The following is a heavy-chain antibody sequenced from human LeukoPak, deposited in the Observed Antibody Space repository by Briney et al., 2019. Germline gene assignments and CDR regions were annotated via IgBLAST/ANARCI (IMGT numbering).Heavy chain of an antibody. Sequence: WVSTISGDGTETFYAHSVKGRFTISRDNSKNTHYLQMSSLRAEDTGIYYCAKGGHYSFFDYWGQGTLVTVSS. CDR3: AKGGHYSFFDY. J-gene: IGHJ4*02. CDR2: ISGDGTET. V-gene: IGHV3-23*01. D-gene: IGHD4-11*01.